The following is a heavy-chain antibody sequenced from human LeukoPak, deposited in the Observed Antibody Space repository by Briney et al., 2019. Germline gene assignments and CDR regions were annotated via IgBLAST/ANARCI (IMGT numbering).Heavy chain of an antibody. V-gene: IGHV4-39*01. D-gene: IGHD3-9*01. Sequence: SETLSLTCAVLRVSFSSVSSSLGWIRQTPEKGLEWIGAILYTGNTEYNPSLKSRVTISVDTSKNQFSLKLSSVTAADTAVYYCAGLPTGFPNWVDPWGQGILVTVSS. CDR3: AGLPTGFPNWVDP. CDR1: RVSFSSVSSS. CDR2: ILYTGNT. J-gene: IGHJ5*02.